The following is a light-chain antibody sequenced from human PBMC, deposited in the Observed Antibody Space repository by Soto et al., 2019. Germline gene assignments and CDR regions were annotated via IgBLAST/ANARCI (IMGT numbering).Light chain of an antibody. Sequence: EIVMTQSPATLSVSPGERVTLSCRASQFISNSLAWYQQRPGQPPRLLIYGASTRAAGISARFSGSGSGTESTLTISSLQSEDFAVYYCQQSSNWPRTFGQGTKVDIK. CDR3: QQSSNWPRT. J-gene: IGKJ1*01. V-gene: IGKV3-15*01. CDR2: GAS. CDR1: QFISNS.